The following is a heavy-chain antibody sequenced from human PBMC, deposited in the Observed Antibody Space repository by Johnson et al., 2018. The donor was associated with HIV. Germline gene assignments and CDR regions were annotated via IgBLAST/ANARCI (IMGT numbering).Heavy chain of an antibody. V-gene: IGHV3-9*01. Sequence: VQLVESGGGVVQPGGSLRLSCAASGFTFSSYDMHWVRQAPGKGLEWVSGISWNRGNIAYADSVKGRFTISRDNAKKSLYVQMNSLRAEDTALYYCARERRSTNTWYVRDAFDIWGQGTMVTVSS. CDR3: ARERRSTNTWYVRDAFDI. CDR2: ISWNRGNI. J-gene: IGHJ3*02. CDR1: GFTFSSYD. D-gene: IGHD2-2*01.